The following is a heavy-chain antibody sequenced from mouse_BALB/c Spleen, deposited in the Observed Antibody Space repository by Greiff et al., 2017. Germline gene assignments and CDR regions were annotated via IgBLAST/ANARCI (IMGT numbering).Heavy chain of an antibody. CDR2: ISYDGSN. J-gene: IGHJ4*01. V-gene: IGHV3-6*02. CDR1: GYSITSGYY. D-gene: IGHD6-1*01. Sequence: EVKLQESGPGLVKPSQSLSLTCSVTGYSITSGYYWNWIRQFPGNKLEWMGYISYDGSNNYNPSLKNRISITRDTSKNQFFLKLNSVTTEDTATYYCARVDNLYAMDYWGQGTSVTVSS. CDR3: ARVDNLYAMDY.